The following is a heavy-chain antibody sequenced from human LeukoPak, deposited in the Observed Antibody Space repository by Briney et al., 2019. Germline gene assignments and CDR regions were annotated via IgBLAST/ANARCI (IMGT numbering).Heavy chain of an antibody. V-gene: IGHV3-48*04. J-gene: IGHJ4*02. Sequence: PGGSLRLSCADSGFPFSSYSLNWVRQAPGKGLEWGSFISISSITIYYADSVKGRSTISRDNAEKSLYLQMNSLRAEDTAVYYCARDRGGSYSAIDYWGQGTLVTVSS. CDR3: ARDRGGSYSAIDY. D-gene: IGHD2-15*01. CDR1: GFPFSSYS. CDR2: ISISSITI.